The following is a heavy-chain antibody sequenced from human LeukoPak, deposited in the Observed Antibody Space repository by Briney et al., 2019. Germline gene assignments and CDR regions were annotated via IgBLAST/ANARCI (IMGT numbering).Heavy chain of an antibody. V-gene: IGHV3-15*01. D-gene: IGHD3-22*01. CDR1: GFTFGNAW. J-gene: IGHJ4*02. CDR2: IKSKTDGGTT. CDR3: TTEVAGAPDYYDSSGYKDY. Sequence: GGSLRLSCAASGFTFGNAWMSWVRQAPGKGLEWVGRIKSKTDGGTTDYAAPVKGRFTISRDDSKNTLYLQMNSLKTEDTAVYYCTTEVAGAPDYYDSSGYKDYWGQGTLVTVSS.